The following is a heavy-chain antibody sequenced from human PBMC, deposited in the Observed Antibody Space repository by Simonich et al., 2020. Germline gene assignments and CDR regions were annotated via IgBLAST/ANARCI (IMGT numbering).Heavy chain of an antibody. CDR2: ISANKCNT. J-gene: IGHJ4*02. CDR3: ARASRGTWWYYYFDY. D-gene: IGHD2-15*01. Sequence: QVQLVQSGAEVKKPGASVKVSCKASGYTFTRYGISWVRQAPGQGLEWMGRISANKCNTNYAQKLQGRVTMTTDTSTSTAYMELRSLRSDDTAVYYCARASRGTWWYYYFDYWGQGTLVTVSS. CDR1: GYTFTRYG. V-gene: IGHV1-18*01.